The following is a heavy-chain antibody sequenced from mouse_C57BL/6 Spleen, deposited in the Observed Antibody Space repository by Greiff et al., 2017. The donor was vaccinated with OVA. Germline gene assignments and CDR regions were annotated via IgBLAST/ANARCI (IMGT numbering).Heavy chain of an antibody. Sequence: VKLVESGPGLVAPSQSLSITCTASGFSLTSYGVSWVRQPPGQGLEWLGVIWGDGGTNYHTALISSLSIRKDNSNSQVVLKLNSLQTDDTATYYCAKPGDYGYFDVWGTGTTVTVSS. V-gene: IGHV2-3*01. J-gene: IGHJ1*03. CDR3: AKPGDYGYFDV. CDR1: GFSLTSYG. CDR2: IWGDGGT.